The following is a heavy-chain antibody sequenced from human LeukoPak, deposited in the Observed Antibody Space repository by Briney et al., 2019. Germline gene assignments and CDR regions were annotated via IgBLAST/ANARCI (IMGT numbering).Heavy chain of an antibody. D-gene: IGHD1-26*01. V-gene: IGHV1-18*01. CDR2: ISAYNGNT. CDR3: ARDQSLGAHDY. CDR1: GGTFSSYA. J-gene: IGHJ4*02. Sequence: ASVKVSCKASGGTFSSYAISWVRQAPGRGLEWMGWISAYNGNTNYAQKLQGRVTMTTDTSTSTAYMELRSLRSDDTAVYYCARDQSLGAHDYWGQGTLVTVSS.